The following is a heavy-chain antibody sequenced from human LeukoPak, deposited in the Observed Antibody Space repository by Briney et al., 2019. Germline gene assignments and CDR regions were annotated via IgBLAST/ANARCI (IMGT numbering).Heavy chain of an antibody. J-gene: IGHJ4*02. CDR2: IYYSGST. CDR3: ARHSPPAVVVITALLDY. CDR1: GGSISSSSYY. Sequence: SETLSLTCTVSGGSISSSSYYWGWIHQPPGKGLEWIGSIYYSGSTYYNPSLKSRVTISVDTSKNQFSLKLSSVTAADTAVYYCARHSPPAVVVITALLDYWGQGTLVTVSS. D-gene: IGHD3-22*01. V-gene: IGHV4-39*01.